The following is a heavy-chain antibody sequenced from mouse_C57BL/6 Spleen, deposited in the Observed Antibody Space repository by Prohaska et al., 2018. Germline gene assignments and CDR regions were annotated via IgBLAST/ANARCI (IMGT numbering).Heavy chain of an antibody. J-gene: IGHJ3*01. CDR1: GYSITSGYY. Sequence: DVQLQESGPGLVKPSQSLSLTCSVTGYSITSGYYWNWIRQFPGNKLEWMCYISYDGSNNYNPSLKNRISITRDTSKNQCFLKLNSVTTEDTATYYCARSPSFAYWGQGTLVTVSA. V-gene: IGHV3-6*01. CDR3: ARSPSFAY. CDR2: ISYDGSN.